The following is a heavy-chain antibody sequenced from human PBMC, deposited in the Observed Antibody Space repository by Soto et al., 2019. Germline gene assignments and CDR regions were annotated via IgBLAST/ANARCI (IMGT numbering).Heavy chain of an antibody. J-gene: IGHJ6*02. CDR3: AKDQEVRGVIIAFDYYGLDV. Sequence: QVPLVESGGGVVQPGRSLRLSCAASGFTFSSYGMHWVRQAPGKGLEWVAVISYDGSNKYYADSVKGRFTISRDNSKNTLYLQMNGRRAEDTAVNYCAKDQEVRGVIIAFDYYGLDVWGQGSTVTVSS. D-gene: IGHD3-10*01. CDR1: GFTFSSYG. V-gene: IGHV3-30*18. CDR2: ISYDGSNK.